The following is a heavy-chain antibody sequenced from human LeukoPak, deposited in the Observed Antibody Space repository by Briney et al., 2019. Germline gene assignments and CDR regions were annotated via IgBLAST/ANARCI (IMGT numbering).Heavy chain of an antibody. CDR1: GGSISRGGYY. CDR2: IYYSGST. D-gene: IGHD3-3*01. J-gene: IGHJ6*03. CDR3: ARVGRGSGYSRYYYYYYMDV. V-gene: IGHV4-31*03. Sequence: TLSLTCTVSGGSISRGGYYWSWIRQHPGKGLGWVGYIYYSGSTYYNPSLKSRVTISVDTSKNQFSLKLSSVTAADTAVYYCARVGRGSGYSRYYYYYYMDVCGKGTTVTVSS.